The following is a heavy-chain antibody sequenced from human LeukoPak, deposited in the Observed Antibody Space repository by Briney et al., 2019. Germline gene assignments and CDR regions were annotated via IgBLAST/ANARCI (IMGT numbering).Heavy chain of an antibody. Sequence: SETLSLTCAVYGGSFSGYYWSWIRQPPGKGLEWIGEINHSGSTNYNPSLKSRVTISVDTSKNQFSLMLSSVTAADTAVYYCARILGYCSSTSCPSVAFDIWGQGTMVTVSS. D-gene: IGHD2-2*01. CDR3: ARILGYCSSTSCPSVAFDI. J-gene: IGHJ3*02. CDR2: INHSGST. CDR1: GGSFSGYY. V-gene: IGHV4-34*01.